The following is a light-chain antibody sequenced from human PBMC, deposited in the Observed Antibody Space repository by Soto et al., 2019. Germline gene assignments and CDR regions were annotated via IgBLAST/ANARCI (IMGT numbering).Light chain of an antibody. V-gene: IGKV1-5*03. CDR3: QQYGGMGT. CDR2: KAS. CDR1: QTISSW. J-gene: IGKJ1*01. Sequence: DIQMTQSPSTLSGSVGDRVTITCRASQTISSWLAWYQQKPGKAPKLLIYKASTLKSGVPPRFSGSGYGTEFALTIRRLQPDDLATYCCQQYGGMGTFGQGTKLDI.